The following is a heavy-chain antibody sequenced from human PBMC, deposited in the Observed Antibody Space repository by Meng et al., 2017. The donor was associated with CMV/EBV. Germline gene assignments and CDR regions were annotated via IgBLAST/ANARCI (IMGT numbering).Heavy chain of an antibody. CDR2: IYYIGSN. J-gene: IGHJ4*02. CDR1: GGSISGGKFY. V-gene: IGHV4-30-4*08. D-gene: IGHD3-22*01. Sequence: VLLERAGQGLVEPSQSLSLNRTVLGGSISGGKFYLSLISQPLGKGLEWIGYIYYIGSNYYTTYLTSRVTISVDTSKNSFSLKLSTVTAADTAVYSCASAAPDYYDSSGHTEYWGQGTLVTVSS. CDR3: ASAAPDYYDSSGHTEY.